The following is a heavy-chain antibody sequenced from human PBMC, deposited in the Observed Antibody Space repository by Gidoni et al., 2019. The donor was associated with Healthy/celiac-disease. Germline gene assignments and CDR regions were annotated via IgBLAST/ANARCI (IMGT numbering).Heavy chain of an antibody. CDR3: ARVPNYYDFWSGYGDY. J-gene: IGHJ4*02. Sequence: QVQLVESGGGLVKPGGSLRLSCAASGFTFSYYYMSWIRQAPGKGLEWVSYISSSSSYTNYADSVKGRFTISRDNAKNSLYLQMNSLRAEDTAVYYCARVPNYYDFWSGYGDYWGQGTLVTVSS. CDR1: GFTFSYYY. D-gene: IGHD3-3*01. CDR2: ISSSSSYT. V-gene: IGHV3-11*06.